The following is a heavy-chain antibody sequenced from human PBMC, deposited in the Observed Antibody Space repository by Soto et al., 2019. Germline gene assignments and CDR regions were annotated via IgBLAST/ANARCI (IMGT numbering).Heavy chain of an antibody. CDR3: ARSMVLRYFDWFPHDYFDY. D-gene: IGHD3-9*01. Sequence: PGESLKICCKGSGYSFTSYWIGWVRQMPGKGLEWMGIIYPGDSDTRYSPSFQGQVTISADKSISTAYLQWSSLKASDTAMYYCARSMVLRYFDWFPHDYFDYWGQGTLVTVSS. J-gene: IGHJ4*02. CDR2: IYPGDSDT. CDR1: GYSFTSYW. V-gene: IGHV5-51*01.